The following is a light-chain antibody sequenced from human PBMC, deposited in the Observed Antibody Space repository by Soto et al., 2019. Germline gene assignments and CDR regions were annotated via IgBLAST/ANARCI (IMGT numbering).Light chain of an antibody. J-gene: IGLJ3*02. V-gene: IGLV2-8*01. CDR3: SSYAGINNWV. Sequence: QSALTQPPSASGSPGQSVTISCTGTSSDVGAYNYVSWYLQHPGKAPKLIIYEVIKRPSGVPDRFSGSKSDNTASLTVSGLQADDEADYYCSSYAGINNWVFGGGTQLTVL. CDR1: SSDVGAYNY. CDR2: EVI.